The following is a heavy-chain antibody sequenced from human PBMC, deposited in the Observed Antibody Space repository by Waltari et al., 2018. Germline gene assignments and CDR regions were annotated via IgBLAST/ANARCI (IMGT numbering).Heavy chain of an antibody. CDR2: INPNRGDT. V-gene: IGHV1-2*06. CDR1: RYTFTGYY. CDR3: ARAYSGSFDY. Sequence: QVQLVQSGAEVKKPGASVKVSCKASRYTFTGYYMHWVRQAPGQGLEWMGRINPNRGDTNYAQKFQGRVTMTRDTSISTAYMELSRLRSDDTAVYYCARAYSGSFDYWGQGTLVTVSS. D-gene: IGHD2-21*01. J-gene: IGHJ4*02.